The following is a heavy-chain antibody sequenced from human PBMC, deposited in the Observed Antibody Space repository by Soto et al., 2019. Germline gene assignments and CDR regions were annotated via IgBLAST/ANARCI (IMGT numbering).Heavy chain of an antibody. CDR2: IYHSGST. J-gene: IGHJ4*02. D-gene: IGHD2-2*01. CDR1: SGSISSSNW. CDR3: AREGDIVVVPAAMRILDY. V-gene: IGHV4-4*02. Sequence: SETLSLTCAVSSGSISSSNWWSWVRQPPGKGLEWIGEIYHSGSTNYNPSLKSRVTISVDKSKNQFSLKLSSVTAADTAVYYCAREGDIVVVPAAMRILDYWGQGTLVTVSS.